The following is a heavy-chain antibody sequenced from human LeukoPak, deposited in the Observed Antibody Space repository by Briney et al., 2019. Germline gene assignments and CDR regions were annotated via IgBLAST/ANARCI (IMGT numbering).Heavy chain of an antibody. CDR2: IYYSGST. D-gene: IGHD3-10*01. CDR1: GGSISSSSYY. J-gene: IGHJ6*03. CDR3: ARGIGGSGYMDV. Sequence: SETLSLTCTVSGGSISSSSYYWGWIRQPPGKGLEWIGSIYYSGSTYYNPSLKSRVTISVDTSKNQFSLKLSSVTAADTAMYYCARGIGGSGYMDVWGKGTTVTVSS. V-gene: IGHV4-39*07.